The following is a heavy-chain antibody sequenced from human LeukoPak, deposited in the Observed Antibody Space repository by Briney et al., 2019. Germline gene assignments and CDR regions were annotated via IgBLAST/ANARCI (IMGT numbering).Heavy chain of an antibody. CDR1: GGSISSGGYS. J-gene: IGHJ5*02. D-gene: IGHD4-17*01. CDR2: IYHSGST. CDR3: ARGEGYGVPWGWFDP. Sequence: SETLSLTCAVSGGSISSGGYSWSWIRQPPGKGLEWIGYIYHSGSTYYNPSLKSRVTVSVDTSKNQFSLKLSSVTAADTAVYYCARGEGYGVPWGWFDPWGQGTLVTVSS. V-gene: IGHV4-30-2*01.